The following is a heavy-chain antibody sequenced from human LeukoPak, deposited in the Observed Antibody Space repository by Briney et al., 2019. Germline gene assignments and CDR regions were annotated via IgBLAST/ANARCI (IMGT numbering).Heavy chain of an antibody. CDR2: VNGRVATT. V-gene: IGHV3-23*01. CDR1: GFTFSDYA. CDR3: AKAPATGEGYYFYYMDV. J-gene: IGHJ6*03. Sequence: GGSPRLSCAASGFASGFTFSDYAVSWVRQAPGTGPDWVASVNGRVATTYYADSVRGRFTISRDNSKNTVYLQMISLGADDTAVYFCAKAPATGEGYYFYYMDVWGKGTTVTVSS. D-gene: IGHD7-27*01.